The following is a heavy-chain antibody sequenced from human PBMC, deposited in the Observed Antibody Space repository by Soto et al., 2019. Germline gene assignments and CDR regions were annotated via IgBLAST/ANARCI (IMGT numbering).Heavy chain of an antibody. CDR1: NGSMASSLW. D-gene: IGHD1-26*01. V-gene: IGHV4-4*02. J-gene: IGHJ6*02. Sequence: SETLSLTCTVSNGSMASSLWWSWVRQSPGKGLEWIGEVAQSGYTSYNPSLKSRLTISQDRSRDQFSLKLSSVTAADTAVYYCTRLQWGPDVWGQGTTVTVSS. CDR2: VAQSGYT. CDR3: TRLQWGPDV.